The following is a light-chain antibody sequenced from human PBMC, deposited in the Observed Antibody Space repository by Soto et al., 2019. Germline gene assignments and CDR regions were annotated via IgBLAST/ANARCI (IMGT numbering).Light chain of an antibody. CDR3: CSYAGSGTYVV. CDR2: EGT. V-gene: IGLV2-23*01. J-gene: IGLJ2*01. CDR1: SSDVGSYNL. Sequence: QSALTQPASVSGSPGQSITISCTGTSSDVGSYNLVSWYQQHPGKAPKLMIYEGTKRPSGISNRFSASKSGSTASLTISGLQAEDEADYYCCSYAGSGTYVVFGGGTKLTVL.